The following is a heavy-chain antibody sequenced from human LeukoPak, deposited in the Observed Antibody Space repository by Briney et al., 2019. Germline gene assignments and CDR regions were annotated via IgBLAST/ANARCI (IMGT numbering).Heavy chain of an antibody. J-gene: IGHJ1*01. V-gene: IGHV3-48*04. D-gene: IGHD2-21*02. CDR2: ITSSSSSI. CDR1: GFTFSSYN. Sequence: GGSLRLSCAASGFTFSSYNMNWVRQAPGKGLEWISYITSSSSSISYADSVKGRFTISRDNAKNSLYLQMNSLRAEDTAVYYCARGPSPIVVVTATSVEYFQHWGQGTLVTVSS. CDR3: ARGPSPIVVVTATSVEYFQH.